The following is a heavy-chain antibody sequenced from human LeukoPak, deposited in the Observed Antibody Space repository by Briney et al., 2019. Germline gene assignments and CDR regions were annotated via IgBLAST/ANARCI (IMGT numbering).Heavy chain of an antibody. CDR2: TYYRSKWYN. CDR1: GDSVSSNSAA. CDR3: ARGGSPAYCSGGSCYSGKDVFDI. D-gene: IGHD2-15*01. Sequence: SQTLSLTCAISGDSVSSNSAAWNWIRQSPSRGLEWLGRTYYRSKWYNDYAVSVKSRITINPDTSKNQSSLQLNSVTPEDTAVYYCARGGSPAYCSGGSCYSGKDVFDIWGQGTMVTVSS. J-gene: IGHJ3*02. V-gene: IGHV6-1*01.